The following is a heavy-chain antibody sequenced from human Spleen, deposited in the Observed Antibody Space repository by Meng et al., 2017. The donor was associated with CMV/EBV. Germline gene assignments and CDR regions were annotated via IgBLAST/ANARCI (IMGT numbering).Heavy chain of an antibody. J-gene: IGHJ5*02. CDR1: GGSISSGGYS. CDR3: ARSNYGYNWFDP. D-gene: IGHD4-11*01. CDR2: IYYSGST. V-gene: IGHV4-31*03. Sequence: TVSGGSISSGGYSWSWIRQHPGKGLEWIGYIYYSGSTYYNPSLKSRVTISVDTSKNQFSLKLSSVTAADTAVYYCARSNYGYNWFDPWGQGTLVTVSS.